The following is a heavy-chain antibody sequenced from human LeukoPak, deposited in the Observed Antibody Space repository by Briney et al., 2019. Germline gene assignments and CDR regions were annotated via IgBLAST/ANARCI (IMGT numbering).Heavy chain of an antibody. CDR2: IFSNGST. CDR1: GHTFSDAW. CDR3: ARDGCSSNSCYSDYYYGMDV. D-gene: IGHD2-2*01. V-gene: IGHV4-59*01. J-gene: IGHJ6*02. Sequence: PGGSLRLSCAVSGHTFSDAWASWARQAPGKGLEWVGYIFSNGSTNYNPSLKSRVAISLDTSKRQFSLRLNSVTAADTAVYYCARDGCSSNSCYSDYYYGMDVWGQGTTVTVSS.